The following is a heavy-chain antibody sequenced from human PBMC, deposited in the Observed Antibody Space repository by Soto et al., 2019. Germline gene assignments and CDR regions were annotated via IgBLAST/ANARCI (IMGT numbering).Heavy chain of an antibody. J-gene: IGHJ4*02. CDR3: AKDLDYGDSGNFDY. D-gene: IGHD4-17*01. V-gene: IGHV3-30*18. Sequence: GGSLRLSCAASGFTFSSYGMHWVRQAPGKGLEWVAVISYDGSNKYYADSVKGRFTISRDNSKNTLYLQMNSLRAEDTAVYYCAKDLDYGDSGNFDYWGQGTLVTVSS. CDR2: ISYDGSNK. CDR1: GFTFSSYG.